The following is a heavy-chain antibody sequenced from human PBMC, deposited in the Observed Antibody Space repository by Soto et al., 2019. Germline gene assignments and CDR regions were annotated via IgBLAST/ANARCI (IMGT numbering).Heavy chain of an antibody. Sequence: ESLKISCKGSGNSFTSYWISWVRQMPGKGLEWMGRIDPSDSYTNYSPSFQGHVTISADKSISTAYLQWSSLKASDTAMYYCARLVYDRWCYYGMDVWGQGTTVTVSS. CDR3: ARLVYDRWCYYGMDV. D-gene: IGHD2-8*02. J-gene: IGHJ6*02. CDR1: GNSFTSYW. V-gene: IGHV5-10-1*01. CDR2: IDPSDSYT.